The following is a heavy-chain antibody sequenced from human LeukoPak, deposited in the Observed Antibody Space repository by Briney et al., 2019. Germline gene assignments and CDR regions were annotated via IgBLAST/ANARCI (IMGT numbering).Heavy chain of an antibody. CDR2: ISGSGGST. J-gene: IGHJ6*02. Sequence: GGSLRLPCAASGFTFSSYAMSWVRQAPGKGLEWVSAISGSGGSTYYADTVKGRFTISRDNSKNTLYLQMNSLRAEDTAVYYCARESYFDWSSSMDVWGQGTTVTVSS. D-gene: IGHD3-9*01. CDR1: GFTFSSYA. V-gene: IGHV3-23*01. CDR3: ARESYFDWSSSMDV.